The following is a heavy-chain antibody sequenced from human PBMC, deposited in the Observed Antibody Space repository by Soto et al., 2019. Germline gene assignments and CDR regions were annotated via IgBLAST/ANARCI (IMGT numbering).Heavy chain of an antibody. V-gene: IGHV3-33*01. Sequence: QVQLVESGGGVVQPGRSLRLSCAASGFTFSSYGMHWVRQAPGKGLEWVAVIWYDGSNKYYADSVKGRFTISRDNSKNTLYLQMNSLRAEDTAVYYCARFLMRVGYMDVWGKGTTVTVSS. CDR1: GFTFSSYG. CDR2: IWYDGSNK. J-gene: IGHJ6*03. CDR3: ARFLMRVGYMDV.